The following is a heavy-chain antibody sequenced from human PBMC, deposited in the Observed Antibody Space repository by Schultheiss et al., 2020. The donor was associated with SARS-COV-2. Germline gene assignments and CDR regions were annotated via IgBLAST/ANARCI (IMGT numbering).Heavy chain of an antibody. CDR1: GFTFSSYG. J-gene: IGHJ6*02. Sequence: GESLKISCAASGFTFSSYGMHWVRQAPGKGLEWVSVIYSGGSTYYADSVKGRFTISRDNSKNTLYLQMNSLRAEDTAVYYCARDTTHYYDSSGYYSLYYGMDVWGQGTTVTVSS. D-gene: IGHD3-22*01. V-gene: IGHV3-66*01. CDR3: ARDTTHYYDSSGYYSLYYGMDV. CDR2: IYSGGST.